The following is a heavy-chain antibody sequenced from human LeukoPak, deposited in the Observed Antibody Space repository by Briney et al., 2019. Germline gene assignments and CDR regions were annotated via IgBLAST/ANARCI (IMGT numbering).Heavy chain of an antibody. J-gene: IGHJ3*02. V-gene: IGHV3-30*02. CDR3: ARDENSAGAFDI. CDR2: IRYDGSNK. Sequence: GGSLRLSCAASGFTFSSYSMNWVRQAPGKGLEWVAFIRYDGSNKYYADSVKGRFTISRDSSKNTLYLQMNSLRAEDTAVYYCARDENSAGAFDIWGQGTMVTVSS. D-gene: IGHD4-23*01. CDR1: GFTFSSYS.